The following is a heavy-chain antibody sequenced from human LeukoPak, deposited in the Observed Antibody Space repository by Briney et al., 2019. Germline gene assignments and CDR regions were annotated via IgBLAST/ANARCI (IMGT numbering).Heavy chain of an antibody. CDR3: ARGSVAVAGVLEAFDI. V-gene: IGHV1-2*04. D-gene: IGHD6-19*01. J-gene: IGHJ3*02. CDR1: GYTFTGYY. CDR2: INPNSGGT. Sequence: GASVKVSCKASGYTFTGYYMHWVRQAPGQSLEWMGWINPNSGGTNYAQKFQGWVTMTRDTSISTAYMELSRLRSDDTAVYYCARGSVAVAGVLEAFDIWGQGTMVTVSS.